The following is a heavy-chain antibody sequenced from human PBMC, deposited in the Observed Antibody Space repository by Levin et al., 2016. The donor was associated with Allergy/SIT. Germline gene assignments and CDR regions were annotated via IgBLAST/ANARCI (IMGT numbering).Heavy chain of an antibody. Sequence: WVRQAPGQGLEWMGGIIPIFGTANYAQKFQGRVTITADESTSTAYMELSSLRSEDTAVYYCARVSEGTSYYYYYMDVWGKGTTVTVSS. CDR2: IIPIFGTA. J-gene: IGHJ6*03. D-gene: IGHD2-2*01. V-gene: IGHV1-69*01. CDR3: ARVSEGTSYYYYYMDV.